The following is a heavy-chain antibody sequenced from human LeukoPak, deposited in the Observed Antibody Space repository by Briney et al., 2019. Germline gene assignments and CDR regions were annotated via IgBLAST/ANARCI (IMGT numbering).Heavy chain of an antibody. V-gene: IGHV3-21*01. CDR1: GFTFSSYS. J-gene: IGHJ6*02. CDR2: ISSSSSYI. Sequence: GGSLRLSCAASGFTFSSYSMNWVRQAPGKGREGVSSISSSSSYIYYADSVKDRFTISRDHAKNSLYLQMNSLRAEDTAVYYCARDRDRSGYPYYYYGMDVWGQGTTVTVSS. D-gene: IGHD3-22*01. CDR3: ARDRDRSGYPYYYYGMDV.